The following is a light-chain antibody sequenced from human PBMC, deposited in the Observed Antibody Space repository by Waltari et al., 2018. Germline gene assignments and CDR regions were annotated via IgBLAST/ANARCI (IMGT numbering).Light chain of an antibody. Sequence: IVMTQFPDSLAASLGVPATINCRSSQSLFYTSNNKDYLGWYQQKPGLPPNLHSYWASTRESGVPDRFSGSGSVTDFTLTISSLQAEDVAVYYCLQYFDASRTFGQGTKLEIK. CDR3: LQYFDASRT. CDR2: WAS. V-gene: IGKV4-1*01. J-gene: IGKJ2*01. CDR1: QSLFYTSNNKDY.